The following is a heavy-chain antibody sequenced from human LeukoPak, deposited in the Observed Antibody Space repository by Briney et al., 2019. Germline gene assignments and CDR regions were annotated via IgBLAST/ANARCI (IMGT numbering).Heavy chain of an antibody. V-gene: IGHV3-21*06. J-gene: IGHJ4*02. CDR1: GFIFSSYG. Sequence: GGSLRLSCAASGFIFSSYGMNWVRQAPGKGLEWVSSISSGSRYIYYADSVKGRFTISRDNAKNSLYLQVNGLRAEDTAVYYCARDLLRPYCTNGVCKDLGSVGYWGQGTLVTVSS. CDR3: ARDLLRPYCTNGVCKDLGSVGY. D-gene: IGHD2-8*01. CDR2: ISSGSRYI.